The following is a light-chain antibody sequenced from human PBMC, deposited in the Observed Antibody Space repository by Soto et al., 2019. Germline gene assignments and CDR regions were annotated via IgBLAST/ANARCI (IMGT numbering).Light chain of an antibody. J-gene: IGLJ1*01. CDR1: SSNIEIDT. CDR2: NGN. Sequence: QSVLTRPPSASGTPGQRVTISCSGSSSNIEIDTVSWCQQIPGTAPKLLIYNGNQRPSGVPDRFSGSESGTSASLAISGLQSEDEADYYCAAWDDSLKGYVFGTGTKLTVL. CDR3: AAWDDSLKGYV. V-gene: IGLV1-44*01.